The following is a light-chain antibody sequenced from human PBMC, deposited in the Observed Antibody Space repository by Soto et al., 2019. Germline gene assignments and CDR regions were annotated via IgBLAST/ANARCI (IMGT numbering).Light chain of an antibody. CDR2: AAF. CDR1: QPINNY. Sequence: IQMTQSPSSLSASVGDRVTITCRASQPINNYLNWYQEKPGKAPKLLIYAAFTLQSGVPSRFSGSGSGTDFTLTISRLQPEDFATYYCQQSYNTPFPFGPGTNVDIE. J-gene: IGKJ3*01. V-gene: IGKV1-39*01. CDR3: QQSYNTPFP.